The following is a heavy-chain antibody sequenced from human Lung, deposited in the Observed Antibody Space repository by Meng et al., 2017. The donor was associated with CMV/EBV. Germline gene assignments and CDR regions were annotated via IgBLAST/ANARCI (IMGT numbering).Heavy chain of an antibody. J-gene: IGHJ6*02. Sequence: ASXXVSXKASGYTFTSYDINWVRQATGQGLEWMGWMNPNSGNTGYAQKFQGRVTITRNTSISTAYMELSSLRSEDTAVYYCASGKTYYDFWSGYLTENGMDVXDQGXTVTVSS. CDR2: MNPNSGNT. V-gene: IGHV1-8*03. D-gene: IGHD3-3*01. CDR1: GYTFTSYD. CDR3: ASGKTYYDFWSGYLTENGMDV.